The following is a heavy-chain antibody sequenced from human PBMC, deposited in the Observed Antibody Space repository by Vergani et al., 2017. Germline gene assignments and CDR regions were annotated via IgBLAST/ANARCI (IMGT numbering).Heavy chain of an antibody. CDR2: INHSGST. J-gene: IGHJ6*02. CDR1: GGSFSGYY. V-gene: IGHV4-34*01. Sequence: QVQLQQWGAGLLKPSETLSLTCAGYGGSFSGYYWSWIRQPPGKGLEWIGEINHSGSTNYNPSLKSRVTISVDTSKNQFSLKLSSVTAADTAVYYCARLKYCSGGSCYLGSYYYYGMDVWGQGTTVTVSS. D-gene: IGHD2-15*01. CDR3: ARLKYCSGGSCYLGSYYYYGMDV.